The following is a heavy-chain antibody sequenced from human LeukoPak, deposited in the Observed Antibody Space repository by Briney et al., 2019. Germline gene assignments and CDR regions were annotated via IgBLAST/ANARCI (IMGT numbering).Heavy chain of an antibody. CDR3: ARTYYDFWSGYYYYYYYGMDV. CDR1: GYTFTSYD. J-gene: IGHJ6*02. D-gene: IGHD3-3*01. CDR2: MNPNSGNT. Sequence: ASVEVSCKASGYTFTSYDINWVRQATGQGLEWMGWMNPNSGNTGYAQKFQGRVTMTRNTSISTAYMELSSLRSEDTAVYYCARTYYDFWSGYYYYYYYGMDVWGQGTTVTVSS. V-gene: IGHV1-8*01.